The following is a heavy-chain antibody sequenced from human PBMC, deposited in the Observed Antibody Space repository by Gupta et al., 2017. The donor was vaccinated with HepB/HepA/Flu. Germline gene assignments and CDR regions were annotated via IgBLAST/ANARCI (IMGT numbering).Heavy chain of an antibody. CDR3: ARDRTDGGVVVPAAMGWFDP. CDR2: IWYDGSNK. D-gene: IGHD2-2*01. J-gene: IGHJ5*02. V-gene: IGHV3-33*01. Sequence: QVQLEESGGGVVQPGRSLRLSCAASGFTVSSYGLHWVRQAPGKGLEWVSVIWYDGSNKYYAGSVKGRFTISRDNSKNTLYLQMNSLRAEDAAVYYCARDRTDGGVVVPAAMGWFDPWGQGTLVTVSS. CDR1: GFTVSSYG.